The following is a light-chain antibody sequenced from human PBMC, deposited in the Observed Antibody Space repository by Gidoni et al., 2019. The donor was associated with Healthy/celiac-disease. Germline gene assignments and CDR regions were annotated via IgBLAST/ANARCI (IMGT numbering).Light chain of an antibody. Sequence: IVLTQSPGTLSLSPGARATLSCRASQRVSSSYLAWYQQKPGQAPRLLIYGASSRATGIPDRFSGSGSGTDFTLTISRLEPEDFAVYYCQQYGSSPRVTFGGGTKVEIK. J-gene: IGKJ4*01. CDR3: QQYGSSPRVT. V-gene: IGKV3-20*01. CDR1: QRVSSSY. CDR2: GAS.